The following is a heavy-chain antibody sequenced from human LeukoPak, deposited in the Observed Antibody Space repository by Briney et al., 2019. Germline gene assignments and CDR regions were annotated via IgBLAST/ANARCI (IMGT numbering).Heavy chain of an antibody. Sequence: GGSLRLSCAASGFTFSGSPILWVRQASGKGLEWVGRIRSKADNYATAYAASVQGRFTISRDDSKNTAYLQLNSLKTEDTAVYYCTQSNYWGQGALVTVSS. V-gene: IGHV3-73*01. CDR3: TQSNY. CDR2: IRSKADNYAT. CDR1: GFTFSGSP. J-gene: IGHJ4*02.